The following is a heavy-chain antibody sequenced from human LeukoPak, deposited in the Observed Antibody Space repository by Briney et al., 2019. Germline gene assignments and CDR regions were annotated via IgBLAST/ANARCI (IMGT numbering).Heavy chain of an antibody. Sequence: GGSLRLSCAASGFTFSGSPILWVRQASGKGLEWVGRIRSKADNYATAYAASVQGRFTISRDDSKNTAYLQLNSLKTEDTAVYYCTQSNYWGQGALVTVSS. V-gene: IGHV3-73*01. CDR3: TQSNY. CDR2: IRSKADNYAT. CDR1: GFTFSGSP. J-gene: IGHJ4*02.